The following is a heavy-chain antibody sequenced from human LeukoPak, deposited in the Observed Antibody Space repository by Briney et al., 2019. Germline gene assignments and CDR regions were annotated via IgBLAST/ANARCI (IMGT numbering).Heavy chain of an antibody. CDR2: INHSGST. CDR3: ARANYYDSSGYAYYFDY. CDR1: GGSISSYY. J-gene: IGHJ4*02. Sequence: SETLSLTCTVSGGSISSYYWSWIRQPPGKGLEWIGEINHSGSTNYNPSLKSRVTISVDTSKNQFSLKLSSVTAADTAVYYCARANYYDSSGYAYYFDYWGQGTLVTVSS. D-gene: IGHD3-22*01. V-gene: IGHV4-34*01.